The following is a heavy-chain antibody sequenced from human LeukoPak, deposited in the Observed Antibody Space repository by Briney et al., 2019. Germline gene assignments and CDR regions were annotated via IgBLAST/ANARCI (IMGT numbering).Heavy chain of an antibody. CDR2: ISSNGGST. V-gene: IGHV3-64*01. Sequence: GGSLRLSCAASGFTFSSYAMHWVRQAPGKGLEYVSAISSNGGSTYYANSVKGRFTISRDNSKNTLYLQMGSLRAEDMAVYYCAREGEDGYSLDYWGHGTLVTVSS. CDR1: GFTFSSYA. CDR3: AREGEDGYSLDY. J-gene: IGHJ4*01. D-gene: IGHD5-24*01.